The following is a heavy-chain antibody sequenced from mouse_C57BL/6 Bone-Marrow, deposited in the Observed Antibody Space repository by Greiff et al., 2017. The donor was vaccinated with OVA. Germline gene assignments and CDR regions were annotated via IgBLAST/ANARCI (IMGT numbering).Heavy chain of an antibody. D-gene: IGHD1-1*01. CDR3: ARWKSGDYGSSYWYFDV. CDR1: GYTFTSYW. J-gene: IGHJ1*03. CDR2: IYPGSGST. Sequence: QVQLQQPGAELVKPGASVKMSCKASGYTFTSYWITWVKQRPGQGLEWIGDIYPGSGSTNYNEKFKSKATLTVDTSSSTAYMQLSSLTSEDSAVYYCARWKSGDYGSSYWYFDVWGTGTTVTVSS. V-gene: IGHV1-55*01.